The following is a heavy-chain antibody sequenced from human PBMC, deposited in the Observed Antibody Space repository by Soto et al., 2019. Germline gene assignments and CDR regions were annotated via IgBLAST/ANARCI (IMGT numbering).Heavy chain of an antibody. V-gene: IGHV3-23*01. D-gene: IGHD5-12*01. CDR3: AKSRLFIVANVTLLVS. CDR2: ISNNGDTA. Sequence: EVQLLESGGGLVQPGGSLTRSCATSGFTFSSYAMVWVRQAAEKGVEWVASISNNGDTAYYADSLKGRFTISRGNSENTLNLQMNGLRADDTALYFFAKSRLFIVANVTLLVSWGHGTQVTVSS. CDR1: GFTFSSYA. J-gene: IGHJ5*01.